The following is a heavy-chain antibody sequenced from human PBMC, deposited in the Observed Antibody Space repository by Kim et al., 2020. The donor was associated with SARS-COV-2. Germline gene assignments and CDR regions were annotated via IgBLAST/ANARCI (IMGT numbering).Heavy chain of an antibody. V-gene: IGHV4-34*01. CDR3: RHYDSSGYYYQFDY. J-gene: IGHJ4*02. D-gene: IGHD3-22*01. Sequence: PSLNSRVTISVYTSKTQFSLKLSSVTAADTAVYYCRHYDSSGYYYQFDYWGQGTLVTVSS.